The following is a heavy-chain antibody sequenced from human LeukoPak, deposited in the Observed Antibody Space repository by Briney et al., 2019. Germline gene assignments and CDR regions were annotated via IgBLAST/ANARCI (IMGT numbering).Heavy chain of an antibody. V-gene: IGHV3-74*01. CDR1: GFTFSSYW. CDR2: LNSAGSIT. D-gene: IGHD1-26*01. J-gene: IGHJ3*02. CDR3: ARGGTYSWDGLDI. Sequence: GGSLRLSCAASGFTFSSYWIHWVRQAPGKGLVWVSTLNSAGSITPSADSVKGRFTISRDNAKNTLYLQMSSLRAEDTALYYCARGGTYSWDGLDIWGQGTMVTVSS.